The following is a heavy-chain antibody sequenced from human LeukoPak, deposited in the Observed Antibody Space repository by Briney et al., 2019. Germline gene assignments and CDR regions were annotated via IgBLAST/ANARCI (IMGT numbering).Heavy chain of an antibody. CDR1: GYTFTSYD. D-gene: IGHD2-2*01. Sequence: ASVKVSCRASGYTFTSYDINWVRQATGQGHEWMGWMNPNSGNTGYARKFQGRVTMTRNTSISTAYMELSSLRSEDTAVYYCARAVPAAHTLYYYYYMDVWGKGITVTVSS. CDR3: ARAVPAAHTLYYYYYMDV. V-gene: IGHV1-8*01. J-gene: IGHJ6*03. CDR2: MNPNSGNT.